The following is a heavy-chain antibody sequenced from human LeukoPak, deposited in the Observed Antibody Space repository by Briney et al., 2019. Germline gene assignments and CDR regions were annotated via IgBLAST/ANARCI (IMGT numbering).Heavy chain of an antibody. CDR1: GFTFNDFW. CDR3: ARVEASGYDYGAFDY. D-gene: IGHD5-12*01. CDR2: IKQDEMEK. Sequence: GGSLRLSCAASGFTFNDFWMSWVRQAPGKGLEWVANIKQDEMEKYYVASVQGRFTISRDNAKSSLYLQMNSLKAEDTAVYYCARVEASGYDYGAFDYWGQGTLVTVSS. V-gene: IGHV3-7*01. J-gene: IGHJ4*02.